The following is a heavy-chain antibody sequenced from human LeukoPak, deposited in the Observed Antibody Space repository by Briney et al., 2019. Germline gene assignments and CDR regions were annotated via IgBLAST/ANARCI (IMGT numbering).Heavy chain of an antibody. Sequence: ASVKVSCKASGYTFTSYYTHWVRQAPGQGLEWMGIINPSGGSTSYAQKFQGRVTMTRDTSTSTVYMELSSLRSEDTAVYYCARVSEVVVPEEEYYYYGMDVWGQGTTVTVSS. J-gene: IGHJ6*02. D-gene: IGHD2-2*01. V-gene: IGHV1-46*01. CDR3: ARVSEVVVPEEEYYYYGMDV. CDR2: INPSGGST. CDR1: GYTFTSYY.